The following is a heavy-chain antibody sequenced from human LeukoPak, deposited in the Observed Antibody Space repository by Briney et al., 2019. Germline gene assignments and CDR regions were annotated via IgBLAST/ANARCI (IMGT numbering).Heavy chain of an antibody. Sequence: GGSLRLSCAASGFTFNNYAMTWVRQAPGKGLVWVSRINSDGSATAYADSVKGRFTISRDNAENTLYLQMNSLRAEDTAVYYCARGTAGYHSSYFDYWGQGTLVTVSS. D-gene: IGHD3-16*02. CDR3: ARGTAGYHSSYFDY. CDR2: INSDGSAT. V-gene: IGHV3-74*01. J-gene: IGHJ4*02. CDR1: GFTFNNYA.